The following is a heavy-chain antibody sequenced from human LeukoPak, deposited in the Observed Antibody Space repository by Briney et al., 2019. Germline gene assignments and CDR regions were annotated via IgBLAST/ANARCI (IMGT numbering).Heavy chain of an antibody. CDR2: ISSSSSYI. Sequence: GGSLRLSCAASGFTFSSYSMYWVRQAPGKGLEWVSSISSSSSYIYYADSVKGRFTISRDNAKNSLYLQMNSLRAEDTAVYYCARDRMGGNWASFDYWGQGTLVTVSS. V-gene: IGHV3-21*01. D-gene: IGHD7-27*01. J-gene: IGHJ4*02. CDR1: GFTFSSYS. CDR3: ARDRMGGNWASFDY.